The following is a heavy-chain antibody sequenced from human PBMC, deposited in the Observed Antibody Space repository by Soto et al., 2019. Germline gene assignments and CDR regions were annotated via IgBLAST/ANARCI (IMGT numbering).Heavy chain of an antibody. V-gene: IGHV3-23*01. CDR1: GFTFSSYA. Sequence: EVQLLESGGGLVQPGGSLRLSCAASGFTFSSYAMSWVRQDPGKGLEWVSAISGSGGSTYYADSVKGRFTISRDNSKNTLYLQMNSLRVEDTAVYYCAKVGYISSSFGMDVWGQGTTVTISS. CDR3: AKVGYISSSFGMDV. J-gene: IGHJ6*02. CDR2: ISGSGGST. D-gene: IGHD6-13*01.